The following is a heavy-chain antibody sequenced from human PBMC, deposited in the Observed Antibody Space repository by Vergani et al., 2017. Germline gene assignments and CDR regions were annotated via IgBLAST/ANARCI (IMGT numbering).Heavy chain of an antibody. Sequence: EVQLVESGGGLVQPGGSLRLSCAASGFTFSSYAMHWVRQAPGKGLEYVSAISSNGGSTYYANSVKGRFTISRDNSKNTLYLQMGSLRAEDMAVYYCARAPRDGYTWYYFDYWGQGTLVTVSS. V-gene: IGHV3-64*01. CDR3: ARAPRDGYTWYYFDY. CDR2: ISSNGGST. D-gene: IGHD5-24*01. J-gene: IGHJ4*02. CDR1: GFTFSSYA.